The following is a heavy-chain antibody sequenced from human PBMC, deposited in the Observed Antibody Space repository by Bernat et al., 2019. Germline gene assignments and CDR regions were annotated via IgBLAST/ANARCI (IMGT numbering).Heavy chain of an antibody. Sequence: QVQLVESGGGLVKPGGSLRLSCAASGFTFSDYYMSWSRQAPGKGLEWVSYISSSSSYANYADSVKGRFTISRDNATNSLYLQMNSLRAEDTAVYYCARAQDYGDYAFDIWGQGTMVTVSS. D-gene: IGHD4-17*01. V-gene: IGHV3-11*06. CDR1: GFTFSDYY. CDR3: ARAQDYGDYAFDI. CDR2: ISSSSSYA. J-gene: IGHJ3*02.